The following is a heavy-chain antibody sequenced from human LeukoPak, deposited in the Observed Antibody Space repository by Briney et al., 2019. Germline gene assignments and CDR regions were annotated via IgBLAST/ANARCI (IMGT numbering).Heavy chain of an antibody. V-gene: IGHV1-46*01. CDR1: GYTFTSYY. D-gene: IGHD6-19*01. Sequence: ASVKVSCKASGYTFTSYYMQWVRQAPGQGLEWMGIINPSGGSTTYAQKFQGRVTMTRNTSISTAYMELSSLRSEDTAVYYCARGYKPGYSSGWSIFDYWGQGTLVTVSS. CDR2: INPSGGST. CDR3: ARGYKPGYSSGWSIFDY. J-gene: IGHJ4*02.